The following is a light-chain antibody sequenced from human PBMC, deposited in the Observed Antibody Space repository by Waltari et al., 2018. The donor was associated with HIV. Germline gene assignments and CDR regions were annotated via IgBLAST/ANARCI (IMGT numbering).Light chain of an antibody. V-gene: IGLV1-51*01. Sequence: QSVLTQVPSVSAAPRQKVTISCSGNTSNIGTHYVSWYRQLPGTAPKLLIFDDDQRPSGIPGRVSGSKSGTSAILAITGLQTGDEADYYCATWDSSSLTGVFGGGTRLTVL. J-gene: IGLJ3*02. CDR3: ATWDSSSLTGV. CDR2: DDD. CDR1: TSNIGTHY.